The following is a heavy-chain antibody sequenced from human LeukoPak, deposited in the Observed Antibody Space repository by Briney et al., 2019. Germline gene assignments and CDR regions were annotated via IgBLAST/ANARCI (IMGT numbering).Heavy chain of an antibody. D-gene: IGHD3-10*01. V-gene: IGHV4-38-2*01. J-gene: IGHJ4*02. Sequence: SETLSLTCSVSGYSISSGYYWGWIRQPPGKGLEWIGSIYHTGSTYYNPSLRSRVTISVDTSNNQFSLRLSSVTAADTAVYYCAASYGSGRYFDFWGQGALVTVSS. CDR2: IYHTGST. CDR3: AASYGSGRYFDF. CDR1: GYSISSGYY.